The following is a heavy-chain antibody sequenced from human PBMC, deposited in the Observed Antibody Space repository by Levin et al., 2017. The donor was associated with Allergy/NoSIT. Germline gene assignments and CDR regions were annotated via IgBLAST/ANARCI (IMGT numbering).Heavy chain of an antibody. Sequence: SCAASGFTFSTYAMHWVRQAPGKWLEWVAMISYDGSDKYYADSVKGRFTISRDNSKNTLYLQMSSLRAEDTAMYYCARTYCGGDCHPNYFDNWGQGILVTVSS. CDR3: ARTYCGGDCHPNYFDN. CDR1: GFTFSTYA. CDR2: ISYDGSDK. V-gene: IGHV3-30-3*01. D-gene: IGHD2-21*02. J-gene: IGHJ4*02.